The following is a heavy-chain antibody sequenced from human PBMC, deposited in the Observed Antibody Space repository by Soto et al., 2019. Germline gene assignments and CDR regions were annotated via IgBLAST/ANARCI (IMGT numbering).Heavy chain of an antibody. CDR2: IKSETDGGTA. D-gene: IGHD3-9*01. V-gene: IGHV3-15*01. CDR1: GFNLSHPW. CDR3: TTGIYYDLLTGYHDVAY. J-gene: IGHJ4*02. Sequence: PXVSLLLSCAASGFNLSHPWMTWVRQASGKGLEWVGRIKSETDGGTADYAAPVKGRITISRDDSKNTVYLQMNSLKTEDTAVYYCTTGIYYDLLTGYHDVAYWGQGTLVTVSS.